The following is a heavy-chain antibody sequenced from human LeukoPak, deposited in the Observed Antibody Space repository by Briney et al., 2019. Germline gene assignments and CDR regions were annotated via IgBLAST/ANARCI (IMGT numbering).Heavy chain of an antibody. D-gene: IGHD2-2*01. Sequence: KASETLSLTCTVSGGSISSSSYYWGWIRQPPGKGLEWIGSIYYSGSTYYNPSLKSRVTISVDTSKNQFSLKLSSVTAADTAVYYCAVLDPEYQLPVDYWGQGTLVTVSS. CDR1: GGSISSSSYY. V-gene: IGHV4-39*01. J-gene: IGHJ4*02. CDR2: IYYSGST. CDR3: AVLDPEYQLPVDY.